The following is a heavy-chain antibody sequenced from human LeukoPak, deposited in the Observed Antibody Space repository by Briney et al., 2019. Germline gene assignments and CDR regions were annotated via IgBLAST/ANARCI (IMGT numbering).Heavy chain of an antibody. V-gene: IGHV4-61*01. CDR3: ARDASGSYFHY. CDR2: MYYSGGA. D-gene: IGHD3-10*01. Sequence: SETLSLTCTVSGGSVSSGSYSWSWIRQPPGKGQEWIECMYYSGGANYNPSLKSRVTMSVDTSKNQFSLKLTSVAAADTAVYYCARDASGSYFHYWGQGTLVTVSS. J-gene: IGHJ4*02. CDR1: GGSVSSGSYS.